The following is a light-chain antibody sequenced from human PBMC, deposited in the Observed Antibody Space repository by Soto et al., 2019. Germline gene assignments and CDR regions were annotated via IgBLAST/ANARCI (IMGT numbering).Light chain of an antibody. V-gene: IGKV3-15*01. Sequence: EVRMTQSPPPLSVSPVETATLSCRASQSVCSNLAWYQQKPGQTPTLLMYGASTTALGIPSRISGSGTGVEFTLTISSLQSDDFAVYYCQQHYKWPPFTFGGGTKVDIK. CDR1: QSVCSN. CDR2: GAS. CDR3: QQHYKWPPFT. J-gene: IGKJ4*01.